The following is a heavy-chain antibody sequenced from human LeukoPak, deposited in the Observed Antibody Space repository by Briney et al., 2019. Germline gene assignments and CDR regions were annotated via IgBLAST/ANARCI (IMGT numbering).Heavy chain of an antibody. J-gene: IGHJ4*02. CDR1: GYTFTSYG. CDR2: ISAYNGNT. V-gene: IGHV1-18*01. CDR3: AKDSGWELELEPHFDY. Sequence: GASVKVSCTASGYTFTSYGISWVRQAPGQGLEWMGWISAYNGNTNYAQKLQGRVTMTTDTSTSTAYMELRSLRAEDTAVYYCAKDSGWELELEPHFDYWGQGTLVTVSS. D-gene: IGHD1-7*01.